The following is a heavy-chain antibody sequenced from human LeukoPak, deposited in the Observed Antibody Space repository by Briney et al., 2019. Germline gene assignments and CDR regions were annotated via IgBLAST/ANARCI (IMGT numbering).Heavy chain of an antibody. J-gene: IGHJ4*02. CDR2: IYSGGST. CDR3: AREGDTVMARRYFDY. Sequence: PGGSLRLSCAASGFSVSNNYMSWVRQAPGKGLEWVSVIYSGGSTFYADSVKGRFTISRDNSKNTLYLQMNSLRAEDTAVYYCAREGDTVMARRYFDYWGQGTLVTVSS. D-gene: IGHD5-18*01. CDR1: GFSVSNNY. V-gene: IGHV3-66*01.